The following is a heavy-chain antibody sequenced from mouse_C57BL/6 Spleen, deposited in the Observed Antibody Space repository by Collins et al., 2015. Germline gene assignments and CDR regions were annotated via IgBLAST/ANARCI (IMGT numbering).Heavy chain of an antibody. Sequence: QVQLQQSGTELMKPGASVKLSCKAAGYTFTGYWIEWVMERPGHGLEWIGEILPGSGNTNYNEKFKGKATFTVDSSSNTAYMQLSSLTTEDSAIYYCARKYYAMDYWGQGTSVTVSS. J-gene: IGHJ4*01. CDR3: ARKYYAMDY. V-gene: IGHV1-9*01. CDR1: GYTFTGYW. CDR2: ILPGSGNT.